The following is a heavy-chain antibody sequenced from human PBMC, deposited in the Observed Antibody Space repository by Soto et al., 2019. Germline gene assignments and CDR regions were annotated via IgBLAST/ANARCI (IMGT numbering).Heavy chain of an antibody. CDR3: VRSLHDGAYYSYMDV. V-gene: IGHV2-70*11. CDR2: INWDDDK. D-gene: IGHD4-17*01. CDR1: GFSLSTSGMC. Sequence: GSGPTLVNPTQTLTLPCTFSGFSLSTSGMCVSWIRQPPGKALEWLARINWDDDKYYSTSLKARLTVSRDTSKNQVVLTMTNMDPVDTATYYCVRSLHDGAYYSYMDVWGKGTTVTGSS. J-gene: IGHJ6*03.